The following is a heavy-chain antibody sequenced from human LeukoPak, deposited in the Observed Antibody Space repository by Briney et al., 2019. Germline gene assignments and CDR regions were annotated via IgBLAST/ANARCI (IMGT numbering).Heavy chain of an antibody. CDR2: IYYIGGT. V-gene: IGHV4-59*08. CDR1: GGSISGYY. Sequence: SETLSLTCTVSGGSISGYYWSWIRQPPGEGLECIGYIYYIGGTNYNPSLWSRVTISVDTSKNQFSLKLNSVTAADTAVYYCARFLSTESFDIWGQGTMVTASS. J-gene: IGHJ3*02. D-gene: IGHD3-3*01. CDR3: ARFLSTESFDI.